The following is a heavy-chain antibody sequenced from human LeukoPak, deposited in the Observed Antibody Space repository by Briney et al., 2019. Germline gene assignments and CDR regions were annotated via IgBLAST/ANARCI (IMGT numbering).Heavy chain of an antibody. Sequence: PGGSLRLSCAASGFTFSSYGMHWVRQAPGKGLEWVAFIQYDGSNKYYADSVKGRFTISRDNSKNTLYLQMNSLRAEDTAVYYCAKFYSGYDLVFDYWGQGTLVTVSS. CDR3: AKFYSGYDLVFDY. D-gene: IGHD5-12*01. V-gene: IGHV3-30*02. CDR1: GFTFSSYG. CDR2: IQYDGSNK. J-gene: IGHJ4*02.